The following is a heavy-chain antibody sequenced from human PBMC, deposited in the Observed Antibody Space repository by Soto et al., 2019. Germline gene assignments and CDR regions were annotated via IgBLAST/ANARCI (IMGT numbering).Heavy chain of an antibody. CDR3: ARWFTYGNFDYFDY. J-gene: IGHJ4*02. V-gene: IGHV3-74*01. D-gene: IGHD3-10*01. CDR2: INSGGGTT. Sequence: GRSLRLSYAASGFTFSSYWRHCFRQAPGKGLVWVARINSGGGTTTYADSVKGRFTISRDNAKNTLYLQMNGLRAEDTAIYYCARWFTYGNFDYFDYWGQGSQVTVSS. CDR1: GFTFSSYW.